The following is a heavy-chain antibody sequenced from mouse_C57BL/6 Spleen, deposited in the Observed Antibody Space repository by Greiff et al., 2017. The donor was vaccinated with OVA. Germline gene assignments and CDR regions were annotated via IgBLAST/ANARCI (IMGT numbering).Heavy chain of an antibody. V-gene: IGHV3-6*01. CDR1: GYSITSGYY. CDR2: ISYDGSN. J-gene: IGHJ2*01. Sequence: EVKLMESGPGLVKPSQSLSLTCSVTGYSITSGYYWNWIRQFPGNKLEWMGYISYDGSNNYNPSLKNRISITRDTSKNQFFLKLNSVTTEDTATYYCARDLDFDYWGQGTTLTVSS. CDR3: ARDLDFDY.